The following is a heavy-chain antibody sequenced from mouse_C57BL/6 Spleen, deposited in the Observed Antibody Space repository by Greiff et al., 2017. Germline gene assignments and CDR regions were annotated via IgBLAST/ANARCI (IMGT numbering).Heavy chain of an antibody. V-gene: IGHV1-63*01. Sequence: QVTLKEPGAELVRPGTSVKMSCKASGYTFTNYWIGWAKQRPGHGLEWIGDIYPGGGYTNYNEKFKGKATLTADKSSSTAYMQFSSLTSEDSAIYYCARQALDYGSSSYYFDYRGQGTTLTDSS. J-gene: IGHJ2*01. CDR2: IYPGGGYT. CDR1: GYTFTNYW. D-gene: IGHD1-1*01. CDR3: ARQALDYGSSSYYFDY.